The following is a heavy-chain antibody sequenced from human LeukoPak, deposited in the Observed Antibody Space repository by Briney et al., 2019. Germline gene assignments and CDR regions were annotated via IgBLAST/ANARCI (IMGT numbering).Heavy chain of an antibody. CDR2: TYYRSKWYN. CDR1: GDSVSSNSAA. CDR3: ARAITTRYSSGWYSVDY. J-gene: IGHJ4*02. Sequence: SQTLSLTCAISGDSVSSNSAAWNWIRQSPSRGLEWLGRTYYRSKWYNDYAESVKSRITINPDTSKNQYSLQLNSVTPEDTAVYYCARAITTRYSSGWYSVDYRGQGTLVTVSS. V-gene: IGHV6-1*01. D-gene: IGHD6-19*01.